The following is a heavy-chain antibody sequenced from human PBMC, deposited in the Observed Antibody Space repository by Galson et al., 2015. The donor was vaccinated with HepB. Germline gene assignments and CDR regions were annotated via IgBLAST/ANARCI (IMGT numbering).Heavy chain of an antibody. Sequence: SVKVSCKASGGTFSTYAISWVRQAPGHGLEWMGGITPLFGTANYAPKFQGRVTITADESTSTVYMEMSGLRFEDTAVFYCAREGRAGPTNPLDYWGRGTLVTVSS. CDR3: AREGRAGPTNPLDY. J-gene: IGHJ4*02. D-gene: IGHD3-10*01. V-gene: IGHV1-69*13. CDR2: ITPLFGTA. CDR1: GGTFSTYA.